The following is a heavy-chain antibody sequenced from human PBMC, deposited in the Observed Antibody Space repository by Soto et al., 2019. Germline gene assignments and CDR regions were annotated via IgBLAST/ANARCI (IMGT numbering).Heavy chain of an antibody. CDR2: ISGSGGST. CDR1: GFTFSSYA. Sequence: GGSLRLSCAASGFTFSSYAMSWVRQAPGKGLEWVSAISGSGGSTYYADSVKGRFTISRDNSKNTLYLQMNSLRAEDTAVYYCAKDNAWVWSPGYFDYWGQGTLVTVSS. CDR3: AKDNAWVWSPGYFDY. D-gene: IGHD3-3*01. J-gene: IGHJ4*02. V-gene: IGHV3-23*01.